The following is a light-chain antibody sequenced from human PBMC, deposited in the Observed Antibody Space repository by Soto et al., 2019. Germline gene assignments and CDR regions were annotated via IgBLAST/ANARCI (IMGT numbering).Light chain of an antibody. Sequence: EIVMTQSPATLSVSPGERATLSCRASQSVKSNLAWYQQKPGQAPRLLMYGASTRATGIPARFSGSGSGTEFTLTISSLQSEDFAVYYCQQYNNWPPYTFGQGTKVDIK. J-gene: IGKJ2*01. V-gene: IGKV3-15*01. CDR1: QSVKSN. CDR3: QQYNNWPPYT. CDR2: GAS.